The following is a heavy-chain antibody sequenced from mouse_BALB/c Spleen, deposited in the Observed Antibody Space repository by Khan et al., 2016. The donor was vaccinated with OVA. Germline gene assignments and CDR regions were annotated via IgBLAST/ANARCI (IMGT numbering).Heavy chain of an antibody. J-gene: IGHJ3*01. V-gene: IGHV1-31*01. CDR2: IDPFSDTT. D-gene: IGHD2-2*01. CDR1: GYSFTSYY. Sequence: VQLQQSGPELMKPGASVKISCKASGYSFTSYYIHWVMQSHGKSLEWIGYIDPFSDTTTYNQKFKGKATLTVDKSSSKAYIHLSNLTSEDSAVYYCTRHGYVAWFTYWGQGTLVTVSA. CDR3: TRHGYVAWFTY.